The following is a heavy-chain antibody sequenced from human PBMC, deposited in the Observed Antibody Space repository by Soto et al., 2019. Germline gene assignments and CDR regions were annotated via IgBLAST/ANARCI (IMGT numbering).Heavy chain of an antibody. CDR2: IWDDGSQK. Sequence: QVHLVESGGGVVQPGRSLRLSCVASGFTLRNYAMHWVRLAPGKGLEWVAVIWDDGSQKYYADSVKGRFTISRDSSQNTLHLQMDSLRPEDTALYYCARDRYGSQTFFEHWGQGTLVTVSS. V-gene: IGHV3-33*01. CDR3: ARDRYGSQTFFEH. J-gene: IGHJ4*02. CDR1: GFTLRNYA. D-gene: IGHD3-10*01.